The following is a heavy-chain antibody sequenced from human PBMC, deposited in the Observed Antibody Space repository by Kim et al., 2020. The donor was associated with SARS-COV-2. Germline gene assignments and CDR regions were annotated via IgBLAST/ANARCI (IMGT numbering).Heavy chain of an antibody. CDR2: ISSKVNGYAT. CDR1: GFTFSDSD. V-gene: IGHV3-73*01. CDR3: TRGPGTTLAFWDAFD. Sequence: GGSLRLSCGASGFTFSDSDMHWVRRASGKGLEWVGRISSKVNGYATAYSEAVSGRFTITCNDSRNMEFQHMKSVKTEDTAFYYWTRGPGTTLAFWDAFD. D-gene: IGHD1-1*01. J-gene: IGHJ3*02.